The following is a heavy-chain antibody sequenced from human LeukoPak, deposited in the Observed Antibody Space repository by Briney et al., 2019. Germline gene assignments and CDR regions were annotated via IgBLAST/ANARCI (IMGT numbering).Heavy chain of an antibody. CDR2: IYPGDSDT. D-gene: IGHD2-21*02. Sequence: GESLKISWKGSGYRFTSYWIGWVRQVPGKGLEWMGIIYPGDSDTRYSPSYQAQVTISADKSISTAYLQWSSLKASDTAMYYSARSIVVVTARSPSHFDYWGQGTLVTVSS. V-gene: IGHV5-51*01. CDR3: ARSIVVVTARSPSHFDY. CDR1: GYRFTSYW. J-gene: IGHJ4*02.